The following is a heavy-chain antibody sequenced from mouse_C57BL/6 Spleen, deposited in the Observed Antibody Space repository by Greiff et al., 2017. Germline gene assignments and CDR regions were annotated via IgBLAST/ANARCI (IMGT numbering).Heavy chain of an antibody. CDR1: GYTFTSYW. V-gene: IGHV1-59*01. J-gene: IGHJ1*03. Sequence: VQLQQPGAELVRPGTSVKLSCKASGYTFTSYWMHWVKQRPGQGLEWIGVIDPSDSYTNYNQKFKGKATLTVDTSSSTAYMQLSSLTSEDSAVYYCARSTVVATGDVWGTGTTVTVSS. D-gene: IGHD1-1*01. CDR2: IDPSDSYT. CDR3: ARSTVVATGDV.